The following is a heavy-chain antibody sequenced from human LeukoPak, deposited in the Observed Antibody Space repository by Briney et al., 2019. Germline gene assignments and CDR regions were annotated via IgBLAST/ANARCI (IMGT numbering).Heavy chain of an antibody. CDR2: INHSGST. CDR3: ARGLYSSGWYLRGAFDI. V-gene: IGHV4-34*01. Sequence: SETLSLTCAVYGGSFSGYYWSWIRQPPGKGLEWIGEINHSGSTNYNPSLKSRVTISVDTSKNQFSLKLSSVTAADTAVYYCARGLYSSGWYLRGAFDIWGQGTMVTVSS. D-gene: IGHD6-19*01. J-gene: IGHJ3*02. CDR1: GGSFSGYY.